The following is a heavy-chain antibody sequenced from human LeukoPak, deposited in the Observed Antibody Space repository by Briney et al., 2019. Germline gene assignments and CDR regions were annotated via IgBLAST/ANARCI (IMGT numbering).Heavy chain of an antibody. J-gene: IGHJ6*02. CDR2: INPNSGGT. CDR3: ARVRDYYYYGMDV. Sequence: ASVKVSCKASGYTFTGYYMHWVRQAPGQGLEWMGWINPNSGGTNYAQKFQGRVTMTRDTSISTAYMELSRLRSDDTAVYYCARVRDYYYYGMDVWGQGTTVTVSS. CDR1: GYTFTGYY. D-gene: IGHD5-24*01. V-gene: IGHV1-2*02.